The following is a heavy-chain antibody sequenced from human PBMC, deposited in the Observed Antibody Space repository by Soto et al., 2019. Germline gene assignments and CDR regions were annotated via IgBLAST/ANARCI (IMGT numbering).Heavy chain of an antibody. D-gene: IGHD6-19*01. J-gene: IGHJ3*02. CDR2: LNHSGST. Sequence: PSETLSLTCAVYGGSFSGCYWRWIRQPPGKGLEWIGELNHSGSTNYNPSLTSPVTISVDTSKNQFSLKLGSVTAADTAVYFCARAYYNSGWYWAFHIWGQGTMVTVSS. CDR1: GGSFSGCY. V-gene: IGHV4-34*01. CDR3: ARAYYNSGWYWAFHI.